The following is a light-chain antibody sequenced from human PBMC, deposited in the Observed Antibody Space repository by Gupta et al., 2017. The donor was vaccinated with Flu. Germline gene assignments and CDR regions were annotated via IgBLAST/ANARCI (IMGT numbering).Light chain of an antibody. V-gene: IGLV2-23*01. CDR2: EGS. Sequence: QSALTQPASVSGSPGQSITISCTGTSSDVGSYNLVSWYQQHPGKAPKLMIYEGSKRPAGVANRFSGSKSGNTASLTISGLQAEDDADYYCSSYAGSSTCVFGTGTKLTVL. J-gene: IGLJ1*01. CDR3: SSYAGSSTCV. CDR1: SSDVGSYNL.